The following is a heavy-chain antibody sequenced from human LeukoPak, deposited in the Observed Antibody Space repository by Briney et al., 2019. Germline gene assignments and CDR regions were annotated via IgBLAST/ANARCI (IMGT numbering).Heavy chain of an antibody. V-gene: IGHV4-34*01. CDR1: GGPFSGYY. D-gene: IGHD6-13*01. Sequence: TETLSLTCAVYGGPFSGYYWSWIRQPPGKGLEWIGEINHSGSTNYNPSLKSRVTISVDTSKNQFSLKLSSVTAADTAVYYCGRVWSQQLEFDYWGQGTLVTVSS. CDR3: GRVWSQQLEFDY. CDR2: INHSGST. J-gene: IGHJ4*02.